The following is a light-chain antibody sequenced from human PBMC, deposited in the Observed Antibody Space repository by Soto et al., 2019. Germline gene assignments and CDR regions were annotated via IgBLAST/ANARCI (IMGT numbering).Light chain of an antibody. CDR2: GAS. J-gene: IGKJ5*01. CDR1: QSVSSSY. CDR3: QHFGGTTFT. Sequence: EIVLTQSPGTLSFSPGERATLSCRPSQSVSSSYLAWYQQKPGQAPRLLIFGASTRATGIPDRFSGSGSGTHFTLTISRLEPGDFAVYYCQHFGGTTFTFGQGTRLEIK. V-gene: IGKV3-20*01.